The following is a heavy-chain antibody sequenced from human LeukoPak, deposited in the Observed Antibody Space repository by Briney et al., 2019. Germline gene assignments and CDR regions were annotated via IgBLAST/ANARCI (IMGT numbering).Heavy chain of an antibody. CDR2: IIPIFGTA. CDR1: GGTFSSYA. CDR3: ARKAIVGAPFDY. Sequence: GASVKVSCKASGGTFSSYAISWVRQAPGQGLEWMGRIIPIFGTANYAQKFQGRVTITTDESTSTAYMELSSLRSEDTAVYYCARKAIVGAPFDYWGQGTLVTVSS. J-gene: IGHJ4*02. D-gene: IGHD1-26*01. V-gene: IGHV1-69*05.